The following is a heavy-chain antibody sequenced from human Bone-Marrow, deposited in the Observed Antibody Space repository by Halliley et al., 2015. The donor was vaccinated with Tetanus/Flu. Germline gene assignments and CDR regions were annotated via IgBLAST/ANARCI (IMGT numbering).Heavy chain of an antibody. J-gene: IGHJ6*02. V-gene: IGHV4-61*07. Sequence: RQPPGKGLEWIGYIYYNGNTNYNPSLKSRVTISVDTSKNQFSLMLSSVTAADTAVYYCAGPYGSGSLDYYYGMDVWDQGP. D-gene: IGHD3-10*01. CDR3: AGPYGSGSLDYYYGMDV. CDR2: IYYNGNT.